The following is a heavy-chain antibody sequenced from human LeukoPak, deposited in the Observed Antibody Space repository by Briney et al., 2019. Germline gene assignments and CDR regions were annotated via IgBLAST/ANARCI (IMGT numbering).Heavy chain of an antibody. CDR2: FSGSGGTT. CDR3: ASAPNWQR. J-gene: IGHJ4*02. Sequence: GGSLRLSCAACGVTFPTYAMTWVRPAPGKGLEWVSTFSGSGGTTYYADSVMGRFPISRDNSKNTLYLQMNSLTVEDTAVYYCASAPNWQRWGQGTLVTVSS. V-gene: IGHV3-23*01. CDR1: GVTFPTYA. D-gene: IGHD5-24*01.